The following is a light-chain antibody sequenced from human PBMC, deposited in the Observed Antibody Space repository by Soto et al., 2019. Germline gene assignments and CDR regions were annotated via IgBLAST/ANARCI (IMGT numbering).Light chain of an antibody. J-gene: IGLJ3*02. Sequence: QLVLTQSSSASASLRSSVKLTCTLSSGHNNYIIAWHQQQPGKAPRYLMKIEGSGSFNKGSGVPDRFSGYRSGTDRYLTISNVQFDDEADYYCETWDSNAWVFGGGTKLTVL. CDR3: ETWDSNAWV. V-gene: IGLV4-60*02. CDR2: IEGSGSF. CDR1: SGHNNYI.